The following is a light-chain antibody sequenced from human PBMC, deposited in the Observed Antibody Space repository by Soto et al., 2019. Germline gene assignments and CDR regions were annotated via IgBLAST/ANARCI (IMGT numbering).Light chain of an antibody. Sequence: QSVLAQPASVSGSPGQSITISCTGSGSDIATFNYVSLYQQYPGKAPKLLIYQVTSRASGVSHRFSGSKSGNTDALTISGLQPEDEAEYYCNSYSSTSFYVFGTGTKVTVL. CDR2: QVT. CDR3: NSYSSTSFYV. V-gene: IGLV2-14*01. J-gene: IGLJ1*01. CDR1: GSDIATFNY.